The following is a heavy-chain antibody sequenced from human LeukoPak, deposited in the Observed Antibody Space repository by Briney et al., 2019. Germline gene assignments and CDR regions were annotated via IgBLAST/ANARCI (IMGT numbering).Heavy chain of an antibody. J-gene: IGHJ4*02. D-gene: IGHD5-12*01. CDR1: GYSISSGYY. Sequence: SETLSLICTVSGYSISSGYYWGWIRQPPGKGLEWIGSIYHSGSTYYKSSLKSRVTISVDTSKNQFSLKLRSVTAADTAVYYCARSGSGYLRYYFDYWGQGTLVTVSS. CDR3: ARSGSGYLRYYFDY. V-gene: IGHV4-38-2*02. CDR2: IYHSGST.